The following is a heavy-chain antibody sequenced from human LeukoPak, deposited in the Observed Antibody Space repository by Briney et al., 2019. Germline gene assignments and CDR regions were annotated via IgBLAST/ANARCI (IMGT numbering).Heavy chain of an antibody. D-gene: IGHD3-22*01. Sequence: SETLSLTCTVSGGSISSYYWSWIRQPPGKGLEWIGYIYYSGSTNYNPSLKSRVTISVDTSKNRFSLKLSSVTAADTAVYYCATSYYYDSSGYYLDYWGQGTLVTVSS. CDR2: IYYSGST. J-gene: IGHJ4*02. V-gene: IGHV4-59*01. CDR3: ATSYYYDSSGYYLDY. CDR1: GGSISSYY.